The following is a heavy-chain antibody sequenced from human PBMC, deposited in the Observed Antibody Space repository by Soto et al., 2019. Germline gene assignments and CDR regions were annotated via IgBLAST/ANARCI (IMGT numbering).Heavy chain of an antibody. Sequence: GGSLRLSCAASGFTFSRYSMNWVRQAPGKGLEWISYITSSSSTLYYADSVKGRFTISRDNAKNSLYLQMNSLRDEDTAMYYCATDNGMAGSFDPWGQGTLVTVSS. CDR3: ATDNGMAGSFDP. D-gene: IGHD2-8*01. CDR2: ITSSSSTL. V-gene: IGHV3-48*02. CDR1: GFTFSRYS. J-gene: IGHJ5*02.